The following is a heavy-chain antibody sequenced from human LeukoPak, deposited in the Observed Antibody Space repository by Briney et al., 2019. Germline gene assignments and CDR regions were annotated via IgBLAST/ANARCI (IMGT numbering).Heavy chain of an antibody. J-gene: IGHJ5*02. CDR1: GGSISSGDYY. CDR3: ARGGDSGYDQNWFDP. Sequence: SETLSLTCTVSGGSISSGDYYWSWIRQPPGKGLEWIGYIYYSGNTYYNPSLKTRVTISVDTSKNQFSLKLSSVTAADTAVYYCARGGDSGYDQNWFDPWGQGTLVTVSS. V-gene: IGHV4-30-4*01. D-gene: IGHD5-12*01. CDR2: IYYSGNT.